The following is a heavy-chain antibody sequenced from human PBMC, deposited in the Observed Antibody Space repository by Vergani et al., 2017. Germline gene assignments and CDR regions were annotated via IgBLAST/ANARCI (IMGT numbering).Heavy chain of an antibody. D-gene: IGHD2-15*01. CDR2: IIPIFGTA. V-gene: IGHV1-69*01. CDR3: ARICSGGSCYWLRYAFDI. Sequence: QVQLVQSGAEVKKHGSSVKVSCKASGGTFSSYAISWVRQAPGQGLEWMGGIIPIFGTANYAQKFQGRVTITADESTSTAYMELSSLRSEDTAVYYCARICSGGSCYWLRYAFDIWGQGTMVTVSS. CDR1: GGTFSSYA. J-gene: IGHJ3*02.